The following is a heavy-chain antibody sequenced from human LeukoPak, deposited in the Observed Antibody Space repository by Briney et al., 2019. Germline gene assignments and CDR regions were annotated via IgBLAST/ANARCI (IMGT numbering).Heavy chain of an antibody. D-gene: IGHD6-13*01. V-gene: IGHV5-51*01. J-gene: IGHJ4*02. CDR2: IYPGDSDT. Sequence: IYPGDSDTRYSPSFQGQVTISADKSISTAYLQWSSLKASDTAMYYCAKLLAAAGMGDFDYWGQGTLVTVSS. CDR3: AKLLAAAGMGDFDY.